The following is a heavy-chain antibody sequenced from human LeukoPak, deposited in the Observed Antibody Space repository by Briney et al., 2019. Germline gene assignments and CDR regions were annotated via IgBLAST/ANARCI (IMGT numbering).Heavy chain of an antibody. CDR1: GFTFSSYS. Sequence: RGSLRLSCAASGFTFSSYSMNWVRQAPGKGLEWVSSISSSSSYIYYADSVKGRFTISRDNAKNSLYLQMNSLRAEDTAVYYCARGKTTAGLGYWGQGTLVTVSS. D-gene: IGHD4-17*01. J-gene: IGHJ4*02. CDR2: ISSSSSYI. CDR3: ARGKTTAGLGY. V-gene: IGHV3-21*01.